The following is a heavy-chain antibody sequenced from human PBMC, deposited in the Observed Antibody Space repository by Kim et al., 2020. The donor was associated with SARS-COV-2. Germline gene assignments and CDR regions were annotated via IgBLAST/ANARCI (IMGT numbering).Heavy chain of an antibody. D-gene: IGHD6-13*01. CDR2: INHSGST. J-gene: IGHJ6*02. CDR3: ARGEIKHSSSWYWGDYYYGMDV. V-gene: IGHV4-34*01. CDR1: GGSFSGYY. Sequence: SETLSLTCAVYGGSFSGYYWSWIRQPPGKGLEWIGEINHSGSTNYNPSLKSRVTISVDTSKNQFSLKLSSVTAADTAVYYCARGEIKHSSSWYWGDYYYGMDVWGQGTTVTVSS.